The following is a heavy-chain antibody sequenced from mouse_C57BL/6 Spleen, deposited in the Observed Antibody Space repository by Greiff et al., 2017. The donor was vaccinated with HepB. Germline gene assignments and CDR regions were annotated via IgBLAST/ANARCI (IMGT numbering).Heavy chain of an antibody. V-gene: IGHV1-76*01. CDR2: IYPGSGNT. CDR1: GYTFTDYY. J-gene: IGHJ2*01. CDR3: ARNHVDD. Sequence: VQLQQSGAELVRPGASVKLSCKASGYTFTDYYINWVKQRPGQGLEWIARIYPGSGNTYYNEKFKGKATLTAEKSSSTAYMQLSSLTSEDSAVYFGARNHVDDWGQGTTLTVSS.